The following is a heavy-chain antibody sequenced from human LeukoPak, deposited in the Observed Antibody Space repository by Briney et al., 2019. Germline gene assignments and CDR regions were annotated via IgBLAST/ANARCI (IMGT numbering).Heavy chain of an antibody. CDR3: ARVFISDYGDYQFDY. V-gene: IGHV3-48*01. Sequence: PGGSLRLSCAASGFIFSSYGMNWVRQAPGKGLEWVSYISSSSSTIYYADSVKGRFIISRDNAKNSLYLQMNSLRAEDTAVYYCARVFISDYGDYQFDYWGQGTLVTVSS. CDR2: ISSSSSTI. D-gene: IGHD4-17*01. CDR1: GFIFSSYG. J-gene: IGHJ4*02.